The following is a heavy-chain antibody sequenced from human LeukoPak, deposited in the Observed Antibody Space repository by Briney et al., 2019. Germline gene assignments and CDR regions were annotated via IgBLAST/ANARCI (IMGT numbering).Heavy chain of an antibody. CDR2: MNPNSGNT. V-gene: IGHV1-8*02. J-gene: IGHJ6*03. CDR1: GYTFTGYY. D-gene: IGHD1-26*01. Sequence: ASVKVSCKASGYTFTGYYMHWVRQATGQGLEWMGWMNPNSGNTGYAQKFQGRVTMTRNTSISTAYMELSSLRSEDTAVYYCARGGGSGSYEESRTHYYYYYMDVWGKGTTVTISS. CDR3: ARGGGSGSYEESRTHYYYYYMDV.